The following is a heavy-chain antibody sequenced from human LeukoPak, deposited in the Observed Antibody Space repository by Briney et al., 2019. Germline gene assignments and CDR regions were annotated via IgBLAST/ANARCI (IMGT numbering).Heavy chain of an antibody. V-gene: IGHV4-30-4*01. CDR1: GGAISRGDYY. CDR3: ARFDIVEEGGPDY. D-gene: IGHD2-15*01. J-gene: IGHJ4*02. Sequence: SQTLSLTCNVSGGAISRGDYYWSWIRQPPGKGLEWIGYIYHSGSTYYNPSRKSRITISVETPKNQFSLKVTSVTAADTAPYYCARFDIVEEGGPDYWGQGTLVTVSS. CDR2: IYHSGST.